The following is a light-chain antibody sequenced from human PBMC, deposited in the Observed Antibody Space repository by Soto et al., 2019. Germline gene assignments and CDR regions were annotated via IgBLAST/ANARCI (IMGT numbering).Light chain of an antibody. CDR1: QSVDIN. Sequence: IEMTQSPSSLSASVGDTVTVACRASQSVDINLAWYQQRAGQAPRLLVYGASTKATDMPGRFSGRGSGTEFTLTINNLQSEDFAVYYCQQYRNWPRTFGQGTKVDIK. J-gene: IGKJ1*01. CDR2: GAS. V-gene: IGKV3-15*01. CDR3: QQYRNWPRT.